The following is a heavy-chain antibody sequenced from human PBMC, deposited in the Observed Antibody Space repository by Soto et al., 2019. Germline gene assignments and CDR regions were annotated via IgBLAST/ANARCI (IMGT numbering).Heavy chain of an antibody. CDR1: GYTFTSYA. D-gene: IGHD2-2*02. CDR3: ARQLVVVPAARPGMDV. V-gene: IGHV1-3*01. J-gene: IGHJ6*02. CDR2: INAGNGNT. Sequence: GASVKVSCKASGYTFTSYAMHWVRQAPGQRLEWMGWINAGNGNTKYSQKFQGRVTITRDTSASTAYMELSSLRSEDTAVYYCARQLVVVPAARPGMDVWGQGTTVTVYS.